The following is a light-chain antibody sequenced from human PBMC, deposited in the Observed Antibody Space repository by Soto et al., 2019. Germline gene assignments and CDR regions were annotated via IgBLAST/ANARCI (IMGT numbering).Light chain of an antibody. CDR3: QQYDSYSLT. V-gene: IGKV1-5*01. Sequence: DIQMTQSPSTLSASVGDRVTITCRASQSIRSFLAWYQQKPEKAPKLLISDASNLGSGVPSRFSGSGSGTEFTLTLSSLQPDDFATYYCQQYDSYSLTFGGGTKVEIK. J-gene: IGKJ4*01. CDR2: DAS. CDR1: QSIRSF.